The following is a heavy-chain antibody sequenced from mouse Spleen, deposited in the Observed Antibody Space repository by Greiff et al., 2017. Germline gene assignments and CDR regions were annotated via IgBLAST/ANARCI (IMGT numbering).Heavy chain of an antibody. CDR3: ARGWVLLRSRYFDV. V-gene: IGHV1-85*01. CDR2: IYPRDGST. J-gene: IGHJ1*01. CDR1: GYTFTSYD. Sequence: QVHVKQSGPELVKPGASVKLSCKASGYTFTSYDINWVKQRPGQGLEWIGWIYPRDGSTKYNEKFKGKATLTVDTSSSTAYMELHSLTSEDSAVYFCARGWVLLRSRYFDVWGAGTTVTVSS. D-gene: IGHD1-1*01.